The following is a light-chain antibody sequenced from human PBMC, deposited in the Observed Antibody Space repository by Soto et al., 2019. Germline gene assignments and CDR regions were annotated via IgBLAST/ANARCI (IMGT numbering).Light chain of an antibody. CDR1: SGHSRYA. CDR3: QTWGTDLVV. Sequence: QLVLTQLPSASASLGASVKLTCTLSSGHSRYAIAWHQQQPEKGPRYLMKVTSDGSHIKGDGIPDRFSGSSSGAERYLTISSLQSEDEADYYCQTWGTDLVVFGGGTKLTVL. J-gene: IGLJ2*01. CDR2: VTSDGSH. V-gene: IGLV4-69*01.